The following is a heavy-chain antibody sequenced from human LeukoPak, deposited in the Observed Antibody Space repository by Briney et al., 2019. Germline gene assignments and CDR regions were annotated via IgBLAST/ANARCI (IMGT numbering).Heavy chain of an antibody. CDR1: GFTFSHYA. CDR2: ISGSGGST. Sequence: GGSLRLSCAASGFTFSHYAMTWVRQAPGKGLEWVSGISGSGGSTFYADSVKGRFAISRDNSKNTLYLQMNSLRAEDTAVYYCARASLNPYYYDSSGDAFDIWGQGTMVTVSS. CDR3: ARASLNPYYYDSSGDAFDI. V-gene: IGHV3-23*01. D-gene: IGHD3-22*01. J-gene: IGHJ3*02.